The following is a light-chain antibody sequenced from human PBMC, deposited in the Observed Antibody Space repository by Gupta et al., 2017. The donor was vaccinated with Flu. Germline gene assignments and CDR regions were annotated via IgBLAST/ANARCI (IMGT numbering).Light chain of an antibody. CDR3: SSFTTSTTRV. Sequence: QAALTQPASVSGSPGQSITISCTGTSSDIGAYDYVSWYQQHPGKAPKLMIYEVSNRPSGVSDHFSGSKSGNTASLIISGRQADDEADYYCSSFTTSTTRVFGTGTKVTVL. J-gene: IGLJ1*01. CDR1: SSDIGAYDY. V-gene: IGLV2-14*01. CDR2: EVS.